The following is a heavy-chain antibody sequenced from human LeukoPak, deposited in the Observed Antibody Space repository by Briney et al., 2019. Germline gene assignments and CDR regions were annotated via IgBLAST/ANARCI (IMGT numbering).Heavy chain of an antibody. Sequence: AASVKVSCKASGYTFTGYYMHWVRQAPGQGLEWMGRIIPILGIANYAQKFQGRVTITADKSTSTAYMELSSLRSEDTAVYYCAYILTGYSFDYWGQGTLVTVSS. J-gene: IGHJ4*02. D-gene: IGHD3-9*01. CDR2: IIPILGIA. CDR3: AYILTGYSFDY. CDR1: GYTFTGYY. V-gene: IGHV1-69*02.